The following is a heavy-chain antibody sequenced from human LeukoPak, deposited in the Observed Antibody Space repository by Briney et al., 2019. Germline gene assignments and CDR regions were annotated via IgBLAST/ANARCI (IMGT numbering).Heavy chain of an antibody. CDR3: ARHDRDQQLADDY. CDR1: GGSISSSSYY. V-gene: IGHV4-39*01. J-gene: IGHJ4*02. Sequence: SETLSLTCTVSGGSISSSSYYWGWIRQPPGKRLEWIGSIYYSGSTYYNPSLKSRVTISVDTSKNQFSLKLSSVTAADTAVYYCARHDRDQQLADDYWGQGTLVTVSS. CDR2: IYYSGST. D-gene: IGHD6-13*01.